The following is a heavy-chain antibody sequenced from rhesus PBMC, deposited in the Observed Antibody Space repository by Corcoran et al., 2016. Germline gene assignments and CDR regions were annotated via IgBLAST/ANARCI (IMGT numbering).Heavy chain of an antibody. Sequence: EVQLVESGGGLAKPGGSLRLSCAASGFTFSSYWMNWVRQTPGKGLEWISAINSGGGSTYYADSVKGPFTISRDNSKNTLSLQRNSLRAEDTAVYYCAKDGYCTGSGCYGYYYGLDSWGQGVVVTVSS. CDR3: AKDGYCTGSGCYGYYYGLDS. CDR1: GFTFSSYW. CDR2: INSGGGST. J-gene: IGHJ6*01. D-gene: IGHD2-21*01. V-gene: IGHV3S42*01.